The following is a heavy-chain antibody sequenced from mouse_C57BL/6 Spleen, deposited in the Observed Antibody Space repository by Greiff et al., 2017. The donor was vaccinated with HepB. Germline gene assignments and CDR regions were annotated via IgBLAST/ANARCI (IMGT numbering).Heavy chain of an antibody. V-gene: IGHV1-62-2*01. Sequence: VQLQESGAELVKPGASVKLSCKASGYTFTEYTIHWVKQRSGQGLEWIGWFYPGSGSIKYNEKFKDKATLTADKSSSTVYMELSRLTSEDSAVYFCARHEGRYDYDGAWFAYWGQGTLVTVSA. J-gene: IGHJ3*01. D-gene: IGHD2-4*01. CDR2: FYPGSGSI. CDR3: ARHEGRYDYDGAWFAY. CDR1: GYTFTEYT.